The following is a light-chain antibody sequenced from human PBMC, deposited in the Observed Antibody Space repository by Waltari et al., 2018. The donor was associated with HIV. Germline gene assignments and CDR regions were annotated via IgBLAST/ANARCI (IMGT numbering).Light chain of an antibody. CDR3: QQYDSSPET. J-gene: IGKJ5*01. V-gene: IGKV3-20*01. Sequence: EIVLTQSPGTLSLSPGERATLSCRASQSVRNSYLAWYRQKPGQAPRLLIHGASSRATGIPDRFSGSGSGTDFTLTISRLEPEDFAVYYCQQYDSSPETFGQGTRLEIK. CDR1: QSVRNSY. CDR2: GAS.